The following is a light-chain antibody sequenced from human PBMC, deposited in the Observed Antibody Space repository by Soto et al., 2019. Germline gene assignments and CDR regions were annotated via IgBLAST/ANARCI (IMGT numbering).Light chain of an antibody. V-gene: IGKV4-1*01. Sequence: DIVMTQSPDSLAVSLGERATINCRSSRSILSTSNNKNYLSWYQQKPGQPPKLLVYWASTRESGVPDRFSGSGSGTDFTLTISSLQAEDVAVYYCQQYFNTPFTFGPGTKVEIK. CDR3: QQYFNTPFT. J-gene: IGKJ3*01. CDR2: WAS. CDR1: RSILSTSNNKNY.